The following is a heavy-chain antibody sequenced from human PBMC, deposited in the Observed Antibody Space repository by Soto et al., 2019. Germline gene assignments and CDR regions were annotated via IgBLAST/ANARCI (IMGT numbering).Heavy chain of an antibody. CDR3: ARDGSLYCSGGSCCSDAFDC. Sequence: AASVKVSCKASGYTFTSYGISWVRQAPGQGLEWMGWISAYNGNTNYAQKLQGRVTMTTDTSTSTAYMELRSLRSDDTAVYYCARDGSLYCSGGSCCSDAFDCWERGKMGVVSS. CDR1: GYTFTSYG. J-gene: IGHJ3*01. CDR2: ISAYNGNT. V-gene: IGHV1-18*01. D-gene: IGHD2-15*01.